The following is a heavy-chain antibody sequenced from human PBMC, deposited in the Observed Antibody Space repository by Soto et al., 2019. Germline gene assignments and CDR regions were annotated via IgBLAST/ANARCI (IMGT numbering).Heavy chain of an antibody. CDR2: IYSGGST. V-gene: IGHV3-53*04. Sequence: RLCCAASGCIVRSNYMSWVRRAPGKGLEWVSVIYSGGSTYYADSVKGRFTISRHNSKNTLYLQMNSLRAEDTAVYYCARDYYDSSGYYYHDYWGQGT. J-gene: IGHJ4*02. CDR3: ARDYYDSSGYYYHDY. D-gene: IGHD3-22*01. CDR1: GCIVRSNY.